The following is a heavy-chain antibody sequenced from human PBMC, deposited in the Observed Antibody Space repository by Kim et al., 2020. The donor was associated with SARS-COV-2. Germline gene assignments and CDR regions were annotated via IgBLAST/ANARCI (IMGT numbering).Heavy chain of an antibody. J-gene: IGHJ4*01. V-gene: IGHV3-30*18. CDR1: GFTFSSYG. CDR2: ISYDGSNK. CDR3: AKDWRGYSGYDYFDY. D-gene: IGHD5-12*01. Sequence: GGSLRLSCAASGFTFSSYGMHWVRQAPGKGLEWVAVISYDGSNKYYADSVKGRFTISRDNSKNTLYLQVNSLRAEDTAVYYCAKDWRGYSGYDYFDYWGQGTLVTVSS.